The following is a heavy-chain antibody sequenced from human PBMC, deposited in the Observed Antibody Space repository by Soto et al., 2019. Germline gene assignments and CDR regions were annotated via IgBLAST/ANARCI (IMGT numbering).Heavy chain of an antibody. J-gene: IGHJ4*02. V-gene: IGHV1-3*01. D-gene: IGHD5-18*01. Sequence: GASVKVSCKASGYTSTNYGMHWVRQAPGQRLEWMGWINAGSGNTNYAQKFQGRVTITADESTSTAYMELSSLRSEDTAVYYCARQSPRRNTAMAEHFDYWGQGTLVTVSS. CDR3: ARQSPRRNTAMAEHFDY. CDR1: GYTSTNYG. CDR2: INAGSGNT.